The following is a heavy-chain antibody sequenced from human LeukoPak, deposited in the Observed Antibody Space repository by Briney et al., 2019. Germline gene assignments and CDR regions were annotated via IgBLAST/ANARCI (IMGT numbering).Heavy chain of an antibody. D-gene: IGHD3-10*01. V-gene: IGHV3-23*01. J-gene: IGHJ6*02. Sequence: GGSLRLSCAASGFTFNNYAMSWVRQAPGKGPEWVSGISASGDSTYYADSVKGRFTISRHNSKNTLYLQMNALRAGDTAIYYCAKDRGNNYGYDYYGVDVWGQGTTVTVSS. CDR2: ISASGDST. CDR1: GFTFNNYA. CDR3: AKDRGNNYGYDYYGVDV.